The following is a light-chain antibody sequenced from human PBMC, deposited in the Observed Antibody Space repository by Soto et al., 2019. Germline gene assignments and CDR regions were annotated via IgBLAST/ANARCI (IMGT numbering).Light chain of an antibody. CDR2: KAS. V-gene: IGKV1-5*03. Sequence: DIQMTQFPSTLSKSVGDRVTITCRASQSISSWLAWYQQKPGKAPKLLIYKASSLESGVPSRFSGSGSGTEFTLTISSLQPDDFATYYCQQYNSYPLTFGGGTKV. J-gene: IGKJ4*01. CDR1: QSISSW. CDR3: QQYNSYPLT.